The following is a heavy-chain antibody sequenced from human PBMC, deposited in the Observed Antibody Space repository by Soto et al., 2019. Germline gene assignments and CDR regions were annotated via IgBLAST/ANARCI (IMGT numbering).Heavy chain of an antibody. CDR1: GYTFTGHY. CDR2: LNSDNGGT. CDR3: ARDLCPLGSGSACPLYGLDI. V-gene: IGHV1-2*02. Sequence: QVQLVQSGAQVKPPGASVKVSCKASGYTFTGHYMHWVRQVSGKRLEHLGWLNSDNGGTYYAPKFQGRVTFTRDTSTSTAYMELSGLQSDDTAVYFCARDLCPLGSGSACPLYGLDIWGQGTTVVVS. J-gene: IGHJ6*02. D-gene: IGHD3-10*01.